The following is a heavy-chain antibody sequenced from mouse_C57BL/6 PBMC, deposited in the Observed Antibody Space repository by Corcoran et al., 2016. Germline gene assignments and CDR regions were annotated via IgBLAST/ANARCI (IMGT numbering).Heavy chain of an antibody. J-gene: IGHJ4*01. CDR2: INPNNGGT. CDR1: GYTFTDYY. V-gene: IGHV1-26*01. D-gene: IGHD2-2*01. CDR3: ARTGYGYAMDY. Sequence: EVQLQQSGPELVKPGASVKISCKASGYTFTDYYMNWVKQSHGKSLEWIGDINPNNGGTSYNQKFKGKATLTVDKSSSTAYMELRSLTSEDSAVYDCARTGYGYAMDYWGQGTAVTVSS.